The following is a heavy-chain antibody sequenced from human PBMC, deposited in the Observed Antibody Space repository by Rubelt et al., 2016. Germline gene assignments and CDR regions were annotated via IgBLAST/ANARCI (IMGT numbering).Heavy chain of an antibody. CDR3: ARGKEGLGVTMMDY. D-gene: IGHD3-22*01. Sequence: QVQLQQWGAGLLKPSETLSLTCAVYGGSFSGYYWSWIRQPPGKGLEWIGEINHSGSTNYNPSLKSRVTISLDTSKNQFSLKLRSVTAADTAVYYCARGKEGLGVTMMDYWGQGTLVTVSS. V-gene: IGHV4-34*01. J-gene: IGHJ4*02. CDR2: INHSGST. CDR1: GGSFSGYY.